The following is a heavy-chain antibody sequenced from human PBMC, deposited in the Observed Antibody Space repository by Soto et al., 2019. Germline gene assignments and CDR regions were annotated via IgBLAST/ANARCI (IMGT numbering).Heavy chain of an antibody. D-gene: IGHD2-2*01. Sequence: EVQLVESGGGLVKPGGSLRLSCAASGFTFSSYSMNWVRQAPGKGLEWVSSISSSSSYIYYADSVKGRFTISRDNAKNALYLQMNNLRAEDTAVYYFARGTSSTSCLVHYWGQGTLVTVSS. CDR3: ARGTSSTSCLVHY. J-gene: IGHJ4*02. CDR2: ISSSSSYI. V-gene: IGHV3-21*01. CDR1: GFTFSSYS.